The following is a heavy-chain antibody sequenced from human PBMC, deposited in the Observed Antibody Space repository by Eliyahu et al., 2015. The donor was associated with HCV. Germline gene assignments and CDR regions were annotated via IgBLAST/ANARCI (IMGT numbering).Heavy chain of an antibody. Sequence: QVQLVQSGDEVKKPGAXXKVSCKXSGYTFTDWHMHWVRQAPGQGLEWMGWINPKNDGTNYAQKFQGRVTMTRDTSTTTAYMDLSRLISDDTAVYYCASSNGWSRFNYWGQGTLVTVSS. D-gene: IGHD6-19*01. CDR3: ASSNGWSRFNY. V-gene: IGHV1-2*02. CDR1: GYTFTDWH. CDR2: INPKNDGT. J-gene: IGHJ4*02.